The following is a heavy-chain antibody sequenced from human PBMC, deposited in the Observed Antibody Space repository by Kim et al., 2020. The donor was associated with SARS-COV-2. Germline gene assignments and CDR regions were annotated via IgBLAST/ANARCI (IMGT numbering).Heavy chain of an antibody. CDR2: IYYSVST. CDR3: ARPSYSGLGVHY. CDR1: GGSISSSRYY. D-gene: IGHD1-26*01. V-gene: IGHV4-39*01. Sequence: SETLSLTCTVSGGSISSSRYYWVWIRQPPGKGLEWIGSIYYSVSTSSNPSLKSRVTISVDTSTNQFSLQLISVTAAATAVYYCARPSYSGLGVHYLGQGT. J-gene: IGHJ4*02.